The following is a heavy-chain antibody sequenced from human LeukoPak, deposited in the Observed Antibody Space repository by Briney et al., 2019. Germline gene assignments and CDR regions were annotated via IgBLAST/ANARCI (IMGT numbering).Heavy chain of an antibody. D-gene: IGHD1-26*01. Sequence: GGSLRLSCAASGFTFSTYAMHWVRQAPGKGLEWVAVISYDGSNKYYADSVKGRFTISRDNSKNTLYLQMNSLRAEDTAVYYCARGIYSGSYKDIWGQGTMVTVSS. CDR1: GFTFSTYA. J-gene: IGHJ3*02. CDR2: ISYDGSNK. CDR3: ARGIYSGSYKDI. V-gene: IGHV3-30*04.